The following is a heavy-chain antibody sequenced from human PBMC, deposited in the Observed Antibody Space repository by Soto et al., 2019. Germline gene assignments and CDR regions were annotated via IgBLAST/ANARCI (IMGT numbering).Heavy chain of an antibody. J-gene: IGHJ4*02. V-gene: IGHV1-3*01. Sequence: GASVKVSCKASGYTFTSYAMHWVRQAPGQRLEWMGWINAGNGNTKYSQKFQGRVTITRDTSASTAYMELNSLKTEDTAVYYCTTLYYYDSSESFDYWGQGTLVTVSS. CDR1: GYTFTSYA. D-gene: IGHD3-22*01. CDR2: INAGNGNT. CDR3: TTLYYYDSSESFDY.